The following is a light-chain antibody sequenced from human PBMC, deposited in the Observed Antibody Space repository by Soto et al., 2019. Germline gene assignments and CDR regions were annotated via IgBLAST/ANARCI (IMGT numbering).Light chain of an antibody. Sequence: QSALTQPASVSGSPGQSITISCAGTSSDVGSYDLVSWYQQHPGNAPKLMIYEVSKRPSGVSNRFSGSKSGNTASLTVSGLQDEDEADYYCCSYAGSSVSWVFGGGTKLTVL. J-gene: IGLJ3*02. CDR3: CSYAGSSVSWV. CDR2: EVS. V-gene: IGLV2-23*02. CDR1: SSDVGSYDL.